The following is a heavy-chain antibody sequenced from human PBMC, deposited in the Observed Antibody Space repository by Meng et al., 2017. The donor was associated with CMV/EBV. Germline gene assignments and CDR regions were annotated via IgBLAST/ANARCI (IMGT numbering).Heavy chain of an antibody. V-gene: IGHV3-73*01. D-gene: IGHD4-11*01. CDR1: GFTFSGSA. J-gene: IGHJ6*02. CDR3: TRLTTYGMDV. Sequence: GGSLRLSCAASGFTFSGSAMHWVRQASGKGLEWVGRIRSKANSYATAYAASVKGRFTISRDDSKNTAYLQMNSLKTEDTAVYYRTRLTTYGMDVWGQGTTVTVSS. CDR2: IRSKANSYAT.